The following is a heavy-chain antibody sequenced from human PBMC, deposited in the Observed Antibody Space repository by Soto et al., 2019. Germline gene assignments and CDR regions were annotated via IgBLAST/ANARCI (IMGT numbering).Heavy chain of an antibody. Sequence: QVQLVQSGAEVKKPGASVKVSCKASGYTFTSYDINWVRQATGQGLEWMGWMNPNSGNTGYAQKFQGRVTMTRNTSISTAYMELSSLRSEDTAVYYCASQQLPTLGYYYGMDVWGQGTTVTVSS. D-gene: IGHD6-13*01. J-gene: IGHJ6*02. CDR3: ASQQLPTLGYYYGMDV. V-gene: IGHV1-8*01. CDR2: MNPNSGNT. CDR1: GYTFTSYD.